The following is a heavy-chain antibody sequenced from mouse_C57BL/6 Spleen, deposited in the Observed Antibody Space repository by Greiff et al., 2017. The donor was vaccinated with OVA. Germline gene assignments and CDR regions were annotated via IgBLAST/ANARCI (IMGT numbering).Heavy chain of an antibody. J-gene: IGHJ4*01. CDR2: IRSKSNNYAT. CDR1: GFSFNTYA. D-gene: IGHD2-12*01. CDR3: VRRRHHAMDY. V-gene: IGHV10-1*01. Sequence: EVQRVESGGGLVQPKGSLKLSCAASGFSFNTYAMNWVRQAPGKGLEWVARIRSKSNNYATYYADSVKDRFTISRDDSESMLYLQMNNLKTEDTAMYYCVRRRHHAMDYWGQGTSVTVSS.